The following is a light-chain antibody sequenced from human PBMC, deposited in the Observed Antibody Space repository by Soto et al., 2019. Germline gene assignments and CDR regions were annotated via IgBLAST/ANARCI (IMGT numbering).Light chain of an antibody. CDR3: QQYVSSPRT. V-gene: IGKV3-20*01. CDR1: QSVSTN. Sequence: EMVMTHSPATLSVSPGERASLSGRASQSVSTNLAWYQQKPGQAPRLLIYGASTRATGIPDRFSGGESGTGFTLTISRLEPEDFAVYYCQQYVSSPRTFGQGTKVDIK. CDR2: GAS. J-gene: IGKJ1*01.